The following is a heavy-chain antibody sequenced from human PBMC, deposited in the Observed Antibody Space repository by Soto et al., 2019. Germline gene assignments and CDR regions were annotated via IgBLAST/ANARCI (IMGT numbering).Heavy chain of an antibody. D-gene: IGHD3-9*01. CDR2: IWYDGSNK. CDR3: ARADYCSSTSCSIGYYDILTGYYHEDYYYGMDV. J-gene: IGHJ6*02. CDR1: GFTFSSYG. Sequence: GGSLRLSCAASGFTFSSYGMHWVRQAPGKGLEWVAVIWYDGSNKYYADSVKGRFTISRDNSKNTLYLQMNSLRAEDTAVYYCARADYCSSTSCSIGYYDILTGYYHEDYYYGMDVWGQGTTVTVSS. V-gene: IGHV3-33*01.